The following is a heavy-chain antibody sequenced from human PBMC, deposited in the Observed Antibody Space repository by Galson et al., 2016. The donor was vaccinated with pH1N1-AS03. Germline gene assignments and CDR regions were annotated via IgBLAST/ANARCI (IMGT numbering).Heavy chain of an antibody. D-gene: IGHD3-3*01. Sequence: SVKVSCKASGYTFVNYGISWVRRAPGQGLEWMGWISGYDGHTGYAQEFQGRVTMTTDTSTNTAHMELRSLTSDDTAVYYCARDESGYMYWGQGTLVTVSS. V-gene: IGHV1-18*01. CDR3: ARDESGYMY. J-gene: IGHJ4*02. CDR1: GYTFVNYG. CDR2: ISGYDGHT.